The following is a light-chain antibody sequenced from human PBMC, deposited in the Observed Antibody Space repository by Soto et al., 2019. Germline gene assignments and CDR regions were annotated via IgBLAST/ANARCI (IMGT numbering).Light chain of an antibody. Sequence: SALTQPPSASGSPGQSVTISCTGTSSDVGSYNYVSWYQQHPGKAPKVMIYEVNKRPSGVPDRFSGSKSGNTASLTVSGLQAEDEAEYYCSSYAGGNNLVFGGGTKLTVL. J-gene: IGLJ2*01. CDR2: EVN. CDR1: SSDVGSYNY. V-gene: IGLV2-8*01. CDR3: SSYAGGNNLV.